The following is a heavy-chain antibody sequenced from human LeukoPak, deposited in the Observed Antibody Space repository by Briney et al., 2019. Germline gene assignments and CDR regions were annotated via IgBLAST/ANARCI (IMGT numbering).Heavy chain of an antibody. CDR1: GGSISSYY. CDR3: ARTGTGYSSGWYRYHFDY. Sequence: PSETLSLTCTVSGGSISSYYWSWIRQPPGRGLEWIGYIYYSGSTNYNPSLKSRVTISVDTSKNQFSLKLSSVTAADTAVYYCARTGTGYSSGWYRYHFDYWGQGTLVTVSS. CDR2: IYYSGST. V-gene: IGHV4-59*08. D-gene: IGHD6-19*01. J-gene: IGHJ4*02.